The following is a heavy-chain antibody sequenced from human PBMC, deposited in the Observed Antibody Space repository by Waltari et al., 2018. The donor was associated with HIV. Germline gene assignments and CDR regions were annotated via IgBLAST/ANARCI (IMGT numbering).Heavy chain of an antibody. CDR3: SSTFSTGWYGEY. J-gene: IGHJ4*02. CDR2: IRSKANGGTT. D-gene: IGHD6-19*01. V-gene: IGHV3-49*05. Sequence: EVQLVESGGGLVKPGRSLRLSCTTSGFTFGDYAMRWFRKAPGKGLEWVGFIRSKANGGTTEYAASVKGRFTISRDDSESIAYLQMNSLKAGDTAVYYCSSTFSTGWYGEYWGQGSLVTVSS. CDR1: GFTFGDYA.